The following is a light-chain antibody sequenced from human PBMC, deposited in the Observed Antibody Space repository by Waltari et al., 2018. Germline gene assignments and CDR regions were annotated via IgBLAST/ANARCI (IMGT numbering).Light chain of an antibody. CDR1: SSDVGGYNF. V-gene: IGLV2-14*01. CDR3: SSYTISSTLV. J-gene: IGLJ3*02. Sequence: QSALTQPASVSGSPGQSVTISCTGTSSDVGGYNFVSWYQQHPGKAPTLMIYAVSNWPSRVSTRFSGSKSGNTASLTISGLQAEDEADYYCSSYTISSTLVFGGGTKLTVL. CDR2: AVS.